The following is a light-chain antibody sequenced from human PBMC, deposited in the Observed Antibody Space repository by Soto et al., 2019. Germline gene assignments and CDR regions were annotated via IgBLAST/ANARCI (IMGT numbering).Light chain of an antibody. CDR3: QSYNNGNWV. CDR1: GDTIASNY. V-gene: IGLV6-57*02. Sequence: NFMLTQPHSVSASPGKTVTISCTGSGDTIASNYVQWYQQFLGSAPSTIIFEDTQRASGIPDRFSGSIDSSSNSASLTISGLTTEDEADYYCQSYNNGNWVFGGGTKLTVL. CDR2: EDT. J-gene: IGLJ3*02.